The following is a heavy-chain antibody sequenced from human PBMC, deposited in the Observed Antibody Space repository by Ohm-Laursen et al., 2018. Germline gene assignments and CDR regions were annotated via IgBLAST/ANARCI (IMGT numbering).Heavy chain of an antibody. CDR1: GYTFTSYY. J-gene: IGHJ4*02. Sequence: ASVKVSCKASGYTFTSYYMHWVRQAPGQGLEWMGIINPSGGSTSYAQKFQGRVTMTRDTSISTAYMEPSRLRSDDTAVYYCATSLAAADFDYWGQGTLVTVSS. D-gene: IGHD6-13*01. CDR2: INPSGGST. CDR3: ATSLAAADFDY. V-gene: IGHV1-46*01.